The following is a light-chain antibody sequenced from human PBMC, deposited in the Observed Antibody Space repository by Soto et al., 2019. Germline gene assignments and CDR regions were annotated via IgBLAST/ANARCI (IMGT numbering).Light chain of an antibody. CDR3: QQYGSSPLT. CDR2: GAS. Sequence: EVVMTQSPVTLSVSPGERATLSCRASQSVSASYLAWYQHKPGQAPRLLMYGASRRATGIPDRFSGSGSGTDFTLTISRLEPEDFVVYFCQQYGSSPLTFGGGTKVEIK. CDR1: QSVSASY. V-gene: IGKV3-20*01. J-gene: IGKJ4*01.